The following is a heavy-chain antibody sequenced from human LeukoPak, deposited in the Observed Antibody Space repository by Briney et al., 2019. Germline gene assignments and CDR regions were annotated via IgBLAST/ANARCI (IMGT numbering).Heavy chain of an antibody. Sequence: GGSLRLSCVASGFTFSSYAMSWVRQAPGKGLEWVSAISGGGGSTYYADSVKGRFTISRDSSKNTLYLQMSSLRAEDTAVYYCAKEVLADWYFDLWGRGTLVTVSS. J-gene: IGHJ2*01. V-gene: IGHV3-23*01. CDR3: AKEVLADWYFDL. CDR2: ISGGGGST. CDR1: GFTFSSYA. D-gene: IGHD4/OR15-4a*01.